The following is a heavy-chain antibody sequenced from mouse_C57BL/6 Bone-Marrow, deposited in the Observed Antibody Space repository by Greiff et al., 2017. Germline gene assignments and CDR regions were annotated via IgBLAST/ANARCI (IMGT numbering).Heavy chain of an antibody. CDR2: ISSGSSTI. V-gene: IGHV5-17*01. CDR3: ATRRYYYAMDY. J-gene: IGHJ4*01. Sequence: DVMLVESGGGLVKPGGSLKLSCAASGFTFSDSGMHWVRQAPEKGLEWVAYISSGSSTIYDADTVKGRFTISRDNAKNTLFLQMTSLRSEDTAMYYCATRRYYYAMDYWGQGTSVTVSS. CDR1: GFTFSDSG.